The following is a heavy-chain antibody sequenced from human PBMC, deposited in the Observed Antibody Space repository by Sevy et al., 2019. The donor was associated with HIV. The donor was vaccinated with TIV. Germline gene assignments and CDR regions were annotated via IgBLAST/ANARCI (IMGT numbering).Heavy chain of an antibody. CDR3: VSLFLSYRSGWSYFDY. J-gene: IGHJ4*02. CDR1: GFTVNDKY. V-gene: IGHV3-66*02. Sequence: GGSLSCAISGFTVNDKYIIWVRQAPGKGLEWVSVIFSSGSTYYADSAKGRFTISRDNSKNTVDLQMNSVRAEDTAVYYCVSLFLSYRSGWSYFDYWGQGTLVTVSS. D-gene: IGHD6-19*01. CDR2: IFSSGST.